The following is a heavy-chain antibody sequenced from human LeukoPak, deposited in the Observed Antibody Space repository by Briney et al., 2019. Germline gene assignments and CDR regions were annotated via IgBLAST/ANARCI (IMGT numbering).Heavy chain of an antibody. J-gene: IGHJ6*02. D-gene: IGHD2-21*02. CDR2: IYDSGTT. Sequence: PSETLSLTCTVSGGSIRSYYWNWIRQPPGKGLEWIGYIYDSGTTNYNPSLKGRVTMSVDSSKNQFSLKLTYVTAADTAVYYCARSVVVTATLRYHYGMDVWGQGTTVTVSS. CDR3: ARSVVVTATLRYHYGMDV. V-gene: IGHV4-59*01. CDR1: GGSIRSYY.